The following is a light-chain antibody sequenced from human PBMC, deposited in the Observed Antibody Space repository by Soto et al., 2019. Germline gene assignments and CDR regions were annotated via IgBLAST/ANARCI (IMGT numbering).Light chain of an antibody. J-gene: IGKJ5*01. CDR3: QLRYAWPS. Sequence: IVLTQSPATLSLSPGKRAALSCRASQSVSTSLAWYQHKPGQAPRLIIYDASKRAPGIPARFSGSGSGTDFTLTISSPVLEEFADYYGQLRYAWPSFGQ. V-gene: IGKV3-11*01. CDR1: QSVSTS. CDR2: DAS.